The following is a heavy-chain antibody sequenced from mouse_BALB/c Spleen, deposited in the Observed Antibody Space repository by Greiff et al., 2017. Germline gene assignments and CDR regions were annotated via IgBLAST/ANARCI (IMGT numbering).Heavy chain of an antibody. Sequence: EVNVVESGGGLVKPGGSLKLSCAASGFAFSSYDMSWVRQTPEKRLEWVAYISSGGGSTYYPDTVKGRFTISRDNAKNTLYMQMSSLKSEDTAMYYCARDTTVVDGFAYWGQGTLVTVSA. J-gene: IGHJ3*01. D-gene: IGHD1-1*01. CDR1: GFAFSSYD. V-gene: IGHV5-12-1*01. CDR2: ISSGGGST. CDR3: ARDTTVVDGFAY.